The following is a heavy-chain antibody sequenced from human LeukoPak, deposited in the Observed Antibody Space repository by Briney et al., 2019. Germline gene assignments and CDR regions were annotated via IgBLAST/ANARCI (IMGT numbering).Heavy chain of an antibody. CDR1: GFPFSSYA. CDR2: ISGSGGST. D-gene: IGHD3-10*01. V-gene: IGHV3-23*01. J-gene: IGHJ4*02. Sequence: GSLSPSCAASGFPFSSYAMSWVRQAPGKGVEWVSAISGSGGSTYYADSVKGRFTISRDNSKNTLYLQMNSLRAEDTAVYYCAKEGGDVLLWFGELLPRIYFDYWGQGTLVTVSS. CDR3: AKEGGDVLLWFGELLPRIYFDY.